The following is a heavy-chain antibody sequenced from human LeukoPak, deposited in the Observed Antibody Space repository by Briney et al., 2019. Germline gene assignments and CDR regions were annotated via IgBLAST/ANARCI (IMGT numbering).Heavy chain of an antibody. V-gene: IGHV3-11*01. CDR3: ARTDHYDYVWGSYFGGLDY. CDR2: ISSSGSTI. Sequence: GGSLRLSCAASGFTFSGYYMSWIRQAPGKGLEWVSYISSSGSTIYYADSVKGRFTIFRDNAKNSLYLQMNSLRAEDTAVYYCARTDHYDYVWGSYFGGLDYWGQGTLVTVSS. CDR1: GFTFSGYY. D-gene: IGHD3-16*01. J-gene: IGHJ4*02.